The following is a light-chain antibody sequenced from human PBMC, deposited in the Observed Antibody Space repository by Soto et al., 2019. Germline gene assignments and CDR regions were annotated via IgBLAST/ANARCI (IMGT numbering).Light chain of an antibody. CDR3: QHYYNWPRT. CDR1: QSISSN. J-gene: IGKJ1*01. CDR2: GAS. Sequence: IVMTQSPATLSLSPGERATLSCRASQSISSNLAWYQQKPGQAPRLLIFGASTRATGTPARFSGSGSGTEFTLTISSLQSEDFAVYYCQHYYNWPRTFGQGTKVDIK. V-gene: IGKV3-15*01.